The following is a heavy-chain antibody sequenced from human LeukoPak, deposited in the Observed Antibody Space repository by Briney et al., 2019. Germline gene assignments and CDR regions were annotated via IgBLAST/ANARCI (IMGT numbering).Heavy chain of an antibody. V-gene: IGHV4-34*01. J-gene: IGHJ3*02. CDR2: ISHSGST. CDR3: ARDAFDI. CDR1: GGSFSGYY. Sequence: SETLSLTCAVYGGSFSGYYWSWIRQPPGKGLEWIGEISHSGSTNYNPSLKSQVTISVDTSKNQFSLKLSSVTAADTAVYYCARDAFDIWGQGTMVTVSS.